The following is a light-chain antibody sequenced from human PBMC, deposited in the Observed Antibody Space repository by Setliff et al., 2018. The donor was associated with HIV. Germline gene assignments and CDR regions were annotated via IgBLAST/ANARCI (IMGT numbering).Light chain of an antibody. CDR3: CSNTGSNTYV. Sequence: QSVLTQPASVSGSPGQSITISCTGTSGDVGRYNLFSWYQQQPGKPPKLMIYQASKRPSGVSNRFSGSKSGNTASLTISGLQAEDEADYYCCSNTGSNTYVFGTGTKVTAL. CDR1: SGDVGRYNL. J-gene: IGLJ1*01. CDR2: QAS. V-gene: IGLV2-23*01.